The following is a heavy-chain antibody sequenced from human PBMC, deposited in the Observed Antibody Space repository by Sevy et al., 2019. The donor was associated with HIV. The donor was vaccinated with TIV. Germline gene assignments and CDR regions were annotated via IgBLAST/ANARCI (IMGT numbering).Heavy chain of an antibody. J-gene: IGHJ4*02. CDR1: GFTFRSYA. V-gene: IGHV3-23*01. D-gene: IGHD3-22*01. CDR3: AKDLAYESSGYHDY. CDR2: ITGNGGST. Sequence: GGSLRLSCSASGFTFRSYAMNWVRQAPGKGLEWVSAITGNGGSTYYADSVKGRFTISRDNTKSTQYLQMNSLRAEDTALYYCAKDLAYESSGYHDYWGQGTLVTVSS.